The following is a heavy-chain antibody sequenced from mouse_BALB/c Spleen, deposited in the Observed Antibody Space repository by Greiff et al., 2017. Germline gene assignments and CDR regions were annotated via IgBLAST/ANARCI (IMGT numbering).Heavy chain of an antibody. J-gene: IGHJ3*01. CDR3: ARGVDYGNAFAY. CDR1: GYAFTNYL. V-gene: IGHV1-54*01. Sequence: QVQLKQSGAELVRPGTSVKVSCKASGYAFTNYLIEWVKQRPGQGLEWIGVINPGSGGTNYNEKFKGKATLTADKSSSTDNMQLSSLTSDDSAVYYCARGVDYGNAFAYWGQGTLVTVSA. D-gene: IGHD2-1*01. CDR2: INPGSGGT.